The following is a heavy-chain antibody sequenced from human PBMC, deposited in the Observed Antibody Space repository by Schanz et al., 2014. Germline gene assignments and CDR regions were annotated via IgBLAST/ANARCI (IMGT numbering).Heavy chain of an antibody. CDR1: GFTFSSYW. CDR2: SKSDGSST. V-gene: IGHV3-74*01. D-gene: IGHD3-10*01. Sequence: EVQLVESGGGLVQPGGSLRLSCAASGFTFSSYWMHWVRQVPGKGLVWVSRSKSDGSSTSYADAVKGRFTISRDNAKNTLYLQMNSLRAEDTAVYYCARPALWVGENCFDPWGQGTLVTGSS. J-gene: IGHJ5*02. CDR3: ARPALWVGENCFDP.